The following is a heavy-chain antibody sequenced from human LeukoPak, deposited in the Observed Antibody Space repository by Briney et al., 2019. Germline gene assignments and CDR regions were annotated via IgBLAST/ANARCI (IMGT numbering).Heavy chain of an antibody. CDR2: ISPIFGTA. J-gene: IGHJ5*02. CDR1: GGTFSSYA. V-gene: IGHV1-69*13. CDR3: AREIDGGETTNCFDP. Sequence: ASVKVSCKASGGTFSSYAISWVRHAPGQGLEWMGGISPIFGTANYAQKFQGRVTITADESTSTAYMELSSLRSEDTAVYYCAREIDGGETTNCFDPWGQGTLVTVSS. D-gene: IGHD2-21*01.